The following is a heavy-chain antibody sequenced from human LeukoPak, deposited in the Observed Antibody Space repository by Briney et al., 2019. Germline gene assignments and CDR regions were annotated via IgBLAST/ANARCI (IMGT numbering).Heavy chain of an antibody. CDR2: IRYDGSNK. CDR3: AKDHASGFSGSPHGFDP. CDR1: GFTFSSYG. Sequence: PGGSLRLSCAASGFTFSSYGMHWVRQAPGKGLEWVAFIRYDGSNKYYADSVKGRFTISRDNSKNTLYLQMNSLRAEDTAVYYCAKDHASGFSGSPHGFDPWGQGTLVTVSS. D-gene: IGHD1-26*01. V-gene: IGHV3-30*02. J-gene: IGHJ5*02.